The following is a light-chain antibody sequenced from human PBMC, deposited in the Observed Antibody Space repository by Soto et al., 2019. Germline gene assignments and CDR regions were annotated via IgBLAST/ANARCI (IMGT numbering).Light chain of an antibody. V-gene: IGKV3-15*01. CDR1: QSVSSN. CDR3: QQYNNWPPMYT. CDR2: GAS. J-gene: IGKJ2*01. Sequence: EIAMTQSPATLSVSPGERATLSCRASQSVSSNLAWYQQKPGQPPRLLIYGASTRATGIPARFSGSGSGTEFTLTISSLQSEDFAVYYCQQYNNWPPMYTFGQGTKLEI.